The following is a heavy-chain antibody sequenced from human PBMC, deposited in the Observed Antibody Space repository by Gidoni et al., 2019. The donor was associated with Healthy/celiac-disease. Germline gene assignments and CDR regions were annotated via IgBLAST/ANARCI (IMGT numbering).Heavy chain of an antibody. J-gene: IGHJ5*02. CDR1: GYTFTSYA. CDR2: INAGNGNT. V-gene: IGHV1-3*01. CDR3: AREEYYYDSSGYYHSENLGGFDP. D-gene: IGHD3-22*01. Sequence: QVQLVQSRAEGKKPGASVKVSCKASGYTFTSYAMHWVRQAPGQRLEWKGWINAGNGNTKDSQKCQGRVTITRDTSASTAYMELSSLRSEDTAVYYCAREEYYYDSSGYYHSENLGGFDPWGQGTLVTVSS.